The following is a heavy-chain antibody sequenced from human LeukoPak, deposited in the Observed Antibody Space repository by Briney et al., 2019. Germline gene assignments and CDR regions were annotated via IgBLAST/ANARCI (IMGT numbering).Heavy chain of an antibody. J-gene: IGHJ4*02. V-gene: IGHV4-59*08. CDR1: GGSISSYY. CDR2: IYYSGST. CDR3: AAAAAGTEY. Sequence: SETLSLTCTVSGGSISSYYWSWIRQPPGKGLEWIGYIYYSGSTNYNPSLKSRVTISVDTSKNQFSLKLSSVTAADTAVYYSAAAAAGTEYWGQGTLVTVSS. D-gene: IGHD6-13*01.